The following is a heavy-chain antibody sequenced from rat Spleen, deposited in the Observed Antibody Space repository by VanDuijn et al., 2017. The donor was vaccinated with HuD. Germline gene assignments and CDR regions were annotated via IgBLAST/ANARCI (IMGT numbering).Heavy chain of an antibody. D-gene: IGHD5-1*01. Sequence: QVQLKESGPGLVQPSQTLSLTCTVSGFSLTSYNVHWVRQPPGKGLEWLGIIWTGGSTAYNSLLKSRLSITRDTSKNHIFLKMNSLQSEDTTTYYCARAPGNGYVMDAWGQGASVTVSS. V-gene: IGHV2-45*01. CDR3: ARAPGNGYVMDA. J-gene: IGHJ4*01. CDR2: IWTGGST. CDR1: GFSLTSYN.